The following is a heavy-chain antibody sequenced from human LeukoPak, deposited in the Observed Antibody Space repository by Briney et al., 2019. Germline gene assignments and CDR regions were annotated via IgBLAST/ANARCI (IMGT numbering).Heavy chain of an antibody. Sequence: GGSLRLSCAASGFTFSDYYMSWIRQAPGKGLEWVSYISSSGSTIYYADSVKGRFTISRDNAKNSMYLQMNSLRAEDTAVYYCARVIGGDSDDAFDIWGQETMVTVSS. D-gene: IGHD2-21*02. V-gene: IGHV3-11*01. CDR2: ISSSGSTI. CDR1: GFTFSDYY. J-gene: IGHJ3*02. CDR3: ARVIGGDSDDAFDI.